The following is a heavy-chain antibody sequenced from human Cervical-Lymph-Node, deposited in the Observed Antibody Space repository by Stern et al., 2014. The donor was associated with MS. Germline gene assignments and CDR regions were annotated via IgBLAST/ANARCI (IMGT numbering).Heavy chain of an antibody. J-gene: IGHJ4*02. V-gene: IGHV3-53*01. D-gene: IGHD1-1*01. CDR3: ARDTSSPERSDW. Sequence: EVQLVESGGGVIPPGGSLRLSCTASGFTGSRDYMKWVRQAPGKGLEWVSLITNVGSTFYTDSVKGRFTISRDDSKNTVYLHMTSLRAEDTAMYYCARDTSSPERSDWWGQGTLVTVSS. CDR1: GFTGSRDY. CDR2: ITNVGST.